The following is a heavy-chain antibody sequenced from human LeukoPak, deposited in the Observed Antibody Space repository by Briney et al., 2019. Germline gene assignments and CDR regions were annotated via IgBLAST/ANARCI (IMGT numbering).Heavy chain of an antibody. V-gene: IGHV1-2*02. CDR1: GYTFTGYY. CDR3: VRVGPQDWLERQFDF. Sequence: ASVKVSCKASGYTFTGYYMHWVRQAPGQGLEWMGWINPNSGGTNYAQKFQGRVTMTRDTSISTAYMELSRLRSDDTAVYFCVRVGPQDWLERQFDFWGQGTLVTVSS. J-gene: IGHJ4*02. CDR2: INPNSGGT. D-gene: IGHD1-1*01.